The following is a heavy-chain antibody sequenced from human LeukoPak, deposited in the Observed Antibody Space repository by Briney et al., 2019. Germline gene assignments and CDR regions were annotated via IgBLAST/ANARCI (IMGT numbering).Heavy chain of an antibody. CDR3: TRDDDTSSQYSIFQH. J-gene: IGHJ1*01. D-gene: IGHD3-22*01. CDR2: MWAGGRLQ. CDR1: GFTFNNYG. Sequence: GRSLRLSCAASGFTFNNYGMHWVRQAPGKGLQWVAVMWAGGRLQYYADSVQGRFTVSRDISRNTLYLQMNSLRDEDTAVYYCTRDDDTSSQYSIFQHWGQGTLVTVSS. V-gene: IGHV3-33*01.